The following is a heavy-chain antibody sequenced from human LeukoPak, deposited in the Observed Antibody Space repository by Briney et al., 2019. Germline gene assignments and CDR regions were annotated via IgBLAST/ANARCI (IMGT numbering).Heavy chain of an antibody. CDR1: GGSISSGSYY. V-gene: IGHV4-61*02. D-gene: IGHD6-13*01. Sequence: SETLSLTCTVSGGSISSGSYYWSWIRQPAGKGLEWIGRIYTSGSTNYNPSLKSRVTISVDTSKNQFSLKLSSVTAADTAVYYCARDWPIAAALDYWGQGTLVTVSS. CDR3: ARDWPIAAALDY. J-gene: IGHJ4*02. CDR2: IYTSGST.